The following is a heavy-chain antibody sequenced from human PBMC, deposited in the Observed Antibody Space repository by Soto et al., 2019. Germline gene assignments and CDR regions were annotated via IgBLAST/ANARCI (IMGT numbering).Heavy chain of an antibody. Sequence: PGGSLRLSCAASGFTFTTYTMNWARQAPGKGLEWVSFITGRGVGSTYYADSVKGRFTISRDNSKNTLYLQMNSLRAEDTAVYYCARGRWSIAAAFHYWGQGTLLTVSS. J-gene: IGHJ4*02. V-gene: IGHV3-48*01. CDR1: GFTFTTYT. CDR3: ARGRWSIAAAFHY. D-gene: IGHD6-13*01. CDR2: ITGRGVGST.